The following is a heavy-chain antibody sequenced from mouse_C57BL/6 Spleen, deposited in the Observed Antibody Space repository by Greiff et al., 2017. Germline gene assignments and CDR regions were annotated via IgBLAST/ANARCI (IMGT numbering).Heavy chain of an antibody. CDR3: ARHRGDYYAMDY. CDR2: ISSGGSYS. J-gene: IGHJ4*01. Sequence: EVKLEESGGDLAKPAGSLKLSCAASGFTISSYGLSWVRQTPDKRLEWVATISSGGSYSYYPDSVNGRFTIPRDNAKNTLYLQMSSLKSEDTTMYYCARHRGDYYAMDYWGQGTSGTVSS. D-gene: IGHD2-14*01. V-gene: IGHV5-6*02. CDR1: GFTISSYG.